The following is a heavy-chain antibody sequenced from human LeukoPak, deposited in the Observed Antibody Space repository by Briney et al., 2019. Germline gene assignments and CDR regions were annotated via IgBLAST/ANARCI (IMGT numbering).Heavy chain of an antibody. Sequence: QTGGSLRLSCAASGFTFSSYSMNWVRQAPGKGLEWVSVISGSGGRTSYADSVKGRFTISRDNSKNTLYLQMNSLRAEDTAVYYCAKDQESSGYYRFFSFPFDYWGQGTLVTVSS. CDR3: AKDQESSGYYRFFSFPFDY. D-gene: IGHD3-22*01. J-gene: IGHJ4*02. V-gene: IGHV3-23*01. CDR2: ISGSGGRT. CDR1: GFTFSSYS.